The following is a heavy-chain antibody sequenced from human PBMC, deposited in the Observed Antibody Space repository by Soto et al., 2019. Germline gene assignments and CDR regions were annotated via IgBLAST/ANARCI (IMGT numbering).Heavy chain of an antibody. D-gene: IGHD3-10*01. J-gene: IGHJ3*02. CDR1: GGSISSSSYY. CDR3: ARQGRQLLWFGELLFGPFDI. CDR2: IYYSGST. V-gene: IGHV4-39*01. Sequence: QLQLQESGPGLVKPSETLSLTCTVSGGSISSSSYYWGWIRQPPGKGLEWIGSIYYSGSTYYNPSLKSRVTISVDTSKNQFSLKLSSVTAADTAVYYCARQGRQLLWFGELLFGPFDIWVQGTMVTVSS.